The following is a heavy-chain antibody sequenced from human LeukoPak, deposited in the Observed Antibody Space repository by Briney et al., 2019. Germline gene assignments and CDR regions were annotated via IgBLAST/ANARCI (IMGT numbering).Heavy chain of an antibody. Sequence: GGSLRLSCAASGFTFRTYAMHWVRQAPGKGLEWVAVISYDGSNKYYADSVKGRFTISRDNSKNTLYLQMNSLRAEDTAVYYCARDTSLTIFGVVLKNYYYGMDVWGQGTTVTVSS. CDR2: ISYDGSNK. J-gene: IGHJ6*02. CDR1: GFTFRTYA. V-gene: IGHV3-30*04. D-gene: IGHD3-3*01. CDR3: ARDTSLTIFGVVLKNYYYGMDV.